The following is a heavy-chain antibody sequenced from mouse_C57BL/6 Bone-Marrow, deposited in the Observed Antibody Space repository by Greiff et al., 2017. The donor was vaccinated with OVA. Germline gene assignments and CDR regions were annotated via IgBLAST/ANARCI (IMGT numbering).Heavy chain of an antibody. CDR1: GFNIKDDY. D-gene: IGHD1-1*01. Sequence: EVQPQQSGAELVRPGASVKLSCTASGFNIKDDYMHWVKQRPEQGLEWIGWIDPENGDTEYASKFQGKATITADTSSNTAYLQLSSLTSEDTAVYYCTTLLRYYWGQGTTLTVSS. CDR2: IDPENGDT. J-gene: IGHJ2*01. V-gene: IGHV14-4*01. CDR3: TTLLRYY.